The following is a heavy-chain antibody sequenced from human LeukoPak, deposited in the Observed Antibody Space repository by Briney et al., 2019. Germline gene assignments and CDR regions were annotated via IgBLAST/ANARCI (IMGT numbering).Heavy chain of an antibody. CDR2: ISDSGTSM. CDR3: ARDPYNGAYSEGYYYYYMDV. Sequence: GGSLRLSCAASGFTFSDSYMSWIRQAPGNGLEWISYISDSGTSMYYADSVKGRFTISRDNAKNSLYLQMNSLRVEDTAIYYCARDPYNGAYSEGYYYYYMDVWGKGTTVTISS. J-gene: IGHJ6*03. CDR1: GFTFSDSY. D-gene: IGHD1-1*01. V-gene: IGHV3-11*04.